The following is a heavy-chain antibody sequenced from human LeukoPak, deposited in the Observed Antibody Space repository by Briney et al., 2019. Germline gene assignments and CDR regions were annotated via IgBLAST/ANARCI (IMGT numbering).Heavy chain of an antibody. Sequence: SETLSLNCTVSGGSITGSRYYWGWIRQPPGKGLEWLGNIYYSGSIDHNPSLKSRLTISLDTSKNQFSLKLSSVTAADTAVYYCARKGLDVVVPAAIGDYYYYYYMDVWGKGTTVTVSS. D-gene: IGHD2-2*01. V-gene: IGHV4-39*07. CDR1: GGSITGSRYY. CDR3: ARKGLDVVVPAAIGDYYYYYYMDV. CDR2: IYYSGSI. J-gene: IGHJ6*03.